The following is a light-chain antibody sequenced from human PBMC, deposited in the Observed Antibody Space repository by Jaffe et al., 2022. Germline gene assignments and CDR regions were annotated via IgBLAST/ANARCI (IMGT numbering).Light chain of an antibody. Sequence: DIVMTQSPDSLAVSLGERATINCKSSQSVLCSSKSRNYLAWYQQKSGQPPKLLIYWASTRGSGVPDRFSGSGSGTDFTLTISSLQAEDVAVYYCQQYCSTHPTFGQGTKVEIK. V-gene: IGKV4-1*01. CDR3: QQYCSTHPT. CDR1: QSVLCSSKSRNY. J-gene: IGKJ1*01. CDR2: WAS.